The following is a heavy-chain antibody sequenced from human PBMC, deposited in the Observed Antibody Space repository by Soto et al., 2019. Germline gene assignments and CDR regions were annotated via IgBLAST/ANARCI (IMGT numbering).Heavy chain of an antibody. V-gene: IGHV4-59*08. Sequence: SQTLSLTCTVSGGSISSYYWSWIRQPPGKGLEWIGYIYYSGSTNYNPSLKSRVTISVDTSKNQFSLKLNSMTAADTAVYYCARHKYGSRSTYFDYWGQGTLVTVSS. J-gene: IGHJ4*02. CDR3: ARHKYGSRSTYFDY. D-gene: IGHD3-10*01. CDR2: IYYSGST. CDR1: GGSISSYY.